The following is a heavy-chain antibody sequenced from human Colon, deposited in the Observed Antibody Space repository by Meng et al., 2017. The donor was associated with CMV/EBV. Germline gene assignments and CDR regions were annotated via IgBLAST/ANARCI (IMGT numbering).Heavy chain of an antibody. J-gene: IGHJ4*02. CDR2: INPNMGGT. D-gene: IGHD5-24*01. Sequence: ASVKVSCKTSGYTFTGYQIHWVRQAPGQGLEWMGWINPNMGGTTYAQKFQGRVTVTRDTSISTAYMELNSLRSDDTAVYYCARAGDDYFDLWGQGTLVTVSS. V-gene: IGHV1-2*02. CDR1: GYTFTGYQ. CDR3: ARAGDDYFDL.